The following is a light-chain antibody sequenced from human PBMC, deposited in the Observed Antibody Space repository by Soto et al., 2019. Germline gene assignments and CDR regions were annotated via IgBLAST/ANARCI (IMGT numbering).Light chain of an antibody. CDR2: DVS. CDR3: SSYTSRTTQV. Sequence: QSALTQPASVSGSPGQSITISCTGTSSDVGGYKYVSWYQQHPGKAPKLVIYDVSNRPSGVSSRFSGSKSGNTASLTISGLQAEDEADYYCSSYTSRTTQVFGGGTKLTVL. V-gene: IGLV2-14*01. CDR1: SSDVGGYKY. J-gene: IGLJ2*01.